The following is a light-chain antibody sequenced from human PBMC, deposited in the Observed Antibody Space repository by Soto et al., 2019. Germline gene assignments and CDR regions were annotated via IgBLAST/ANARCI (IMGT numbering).Light chain of an antibody. CDR1: QSVSSY. J-gene: IGKJ3*01. CDR2: DAS. CDR3: QQRSNWAPIT. Sequence: EIVLTQSPATLSLSPGERATLSCRASQSVSSYLAWYQQKPGQAPRLLIYDASNRATGIPVRFSGSGSGTDFTLTISSLEPEDVAVYYCQQRSNWAPITFGPGTKVYIK. V-gene: IGKV3-11*01.